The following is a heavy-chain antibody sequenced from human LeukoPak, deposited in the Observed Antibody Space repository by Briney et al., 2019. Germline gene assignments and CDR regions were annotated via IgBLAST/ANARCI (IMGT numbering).Heavy chain of an antibody. V-gene: IGHV1-18*04. CDR2: INAYNVNT. D-gene: IGHD2-2*01. CDR1: GYTVTSYG. Sequence: ASVKVSCKAAGYTVTSYGTSWGRQSPRHELEWMGWINAYNVNTNYAQKLPGRITVTTDTSTSTAYMELRSLRSDDTAMYYCARVPVEPAVGEYYGQGTLVSVSS. CDR3: ARVPVEPAVGEY. J-gene: IGHJ4*02.